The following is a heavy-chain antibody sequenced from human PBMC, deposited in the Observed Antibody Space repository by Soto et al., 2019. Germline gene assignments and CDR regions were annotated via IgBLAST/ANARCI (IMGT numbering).Heavy chain of an antibody. CDR1: GGSISNYY. Sequence: LSXTCTVSGGSISNYYWSWIRQPPGKGLEWIGEINHSGSTNYNPSLKSRVTISVDTSKNQFSLKLSSVTAADTAVYYCASSGYDWTFDYWGPGTLVTVFS. CDR3: ASSGYDWTFDY. J-gene: IGHJ4*02. CDR2: INHSGST. D-gene: IGHD5-12*01. V-gene: IGHV4-34*01.